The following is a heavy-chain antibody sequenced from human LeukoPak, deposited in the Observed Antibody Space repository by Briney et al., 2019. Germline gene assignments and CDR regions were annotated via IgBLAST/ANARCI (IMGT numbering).Heavy chain of an antibody. CDR3: ARLSSGWYGDAFDI. J-gene: IGHJ3*02. V-gene: IGHV3-74*01. Sequence: AGGSLTLSCAASGFTFSSYWKHWGRHAQGQGLVWVSRMNIDGSSTSYSDPVKGRFTISSDNAKNTLYLQMNSLRAEDTAVYYCARLSSGWYGDAFDIWGQGTMVTVSS. D-gene: IGHD6-19*01. CDR2: MNIDGSST. CDR1: GFTFSSYW.